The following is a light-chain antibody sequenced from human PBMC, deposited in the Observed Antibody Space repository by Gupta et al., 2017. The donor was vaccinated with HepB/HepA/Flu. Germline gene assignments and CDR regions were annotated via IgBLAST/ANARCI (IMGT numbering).Light chain of an antibody. Sequence: IQMTQSPPSLSASVGDRVTIAFLSSQDIRDYLDWYQQKPGKAPRLLISGASTVKSGVPSRFSGSGSGTDFTLTITRLQPDDFAISYCQQTYSIPHTFGQGT. J-gene: IGKJ2*01. CDR1: QDIRDY. CDR2: GAS. CDR3: QQTYSIPHT. V-gene: IGKV1-39*01.